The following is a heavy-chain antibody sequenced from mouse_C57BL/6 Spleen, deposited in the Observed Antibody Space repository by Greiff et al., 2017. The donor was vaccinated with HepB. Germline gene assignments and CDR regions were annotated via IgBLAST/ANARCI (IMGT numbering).Heavy chain of an antibody. V-gene: IGHV10-1*01. CDR3: VRSLNWEVAY. CDR1: GFSFNTYA. J-gene: IGHJ3*01. CDR2: IRSKSNNYAT. Sequence: EAGGGLVQPKGSLKLSCAASGFSFNTYAMNWVRQAPGKGLEWVARIRSKSNNYATYYADSVKDRFTISRDDSESMLYLQMNNLKTEDKAMYYCVRSLNWEVAYWGQGTLVTVSA. D-gene: IGHD4-1*01.